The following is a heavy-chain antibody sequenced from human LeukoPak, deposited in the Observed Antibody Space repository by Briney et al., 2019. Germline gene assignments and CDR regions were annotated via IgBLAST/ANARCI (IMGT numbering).Heavy chain of an antibody. V-gene: IGHV4-39*07. CDR3: AREGFCSSPKCYEFDS. CDR2: IYYSGST. J-gene: IGHJ4*02. CDR1: GGSISSGSYY. D-gene: IGHD2-2*01. Sequence: SETLSLTCTVSGGSISSGSYYWGWIRQPPGKGLEWIGNIYYSGSTYYNPSLKSRVTISVDMSKNQFSLSLRSVTAADTAVYYCAREGFCSSPKCYEFDSWGQGTLVTVSP.